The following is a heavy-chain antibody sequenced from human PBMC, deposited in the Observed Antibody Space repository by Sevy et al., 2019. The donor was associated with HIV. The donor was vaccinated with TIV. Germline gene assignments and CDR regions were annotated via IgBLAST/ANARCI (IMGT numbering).Heavy chain of an antibody. D-gene: IGHD5-12*01. V-gene: IGHV3-23*01. J-gene: IGHJ6*02. CDR2: ISGSGGST. CDR3: AKTPSDIVATIGGDYYYYYYGMDV. Sequence: GGSLRLSCAASGFTFSSYAMSWVRRAPGKGLEWVSAISGSGGSTYYADSVKGRFTISRDNSKNTLYLQMNSLRAEDTAVYYCAKTPSDIVATIGGDYYYYYYGMDVWGQGTTVTVSS. CDR1: GFTFSSYA.